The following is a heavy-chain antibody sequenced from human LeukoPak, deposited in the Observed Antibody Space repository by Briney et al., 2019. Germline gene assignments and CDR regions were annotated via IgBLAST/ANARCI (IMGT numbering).Heavy chain of an antibody. CDR1: GGSISGYY. J-gene: IGHJ6*03. D-gene: IGHD3-22*01. V-gene: IGHV4-59*08. CDR2: IYYSGGT. Sequence: PSETLSLTCTVPGGSISGYYWSWIRQPPGKGLEWIGYIYYSGGTNYNPSLKSRVTISVDTSKNQFSLKLSSVTAADTAVYYCARANYYDSRLQDYYYYMDVWGKGTTVTVSS. CDR3: ARANYYDSRLQDYYYYMDV.